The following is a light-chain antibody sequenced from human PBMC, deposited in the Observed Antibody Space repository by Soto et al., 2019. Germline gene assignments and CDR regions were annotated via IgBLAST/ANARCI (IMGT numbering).Light chain of an antibody. V-gene: IGKV1-27*01. Sequence: DIQMTQSPSSLSASVGDRVTITCRARQGISNYLAWYHQKPGKVPKLLIYAASTLQSWVPSRFSGSGSGTDFTFTISSLRTEDVATYYCKKYNIAPRTFGQGTKVEIK. CDR3: KKYNIAPRT. CDR1: QGISNY. CDR2: AAS. J-gene: IGKJ1*01.